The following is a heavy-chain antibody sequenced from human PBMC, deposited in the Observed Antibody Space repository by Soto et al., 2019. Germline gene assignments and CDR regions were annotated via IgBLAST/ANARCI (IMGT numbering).Heavy chain of an antibody. Sequence: SVKVSCKASGGTFSSYAISWVRQAPGQGLEWMGGIIPIFGTANYAHKFQGRVTITSDKSTSTAYMELSSLRSEDTAVYYCARRSSIAARPKNGMHXWGQGTTVTVS. V-gene: IGHV1-69*06. CDR3: ARRSSIAARPKNGMHX. CDR2: IIPIFGTA. D-gene: IGHD6-6*01. J-gene: IGHJ6*02. CDR1: GGTFSSYA.